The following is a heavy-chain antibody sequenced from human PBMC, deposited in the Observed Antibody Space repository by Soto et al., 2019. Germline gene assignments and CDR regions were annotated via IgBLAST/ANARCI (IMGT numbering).Heavy chain of an antibody. CDR2: IIPIFGTA. J-gene: IGHJ3*02. CDR1: GGTFSSYA. V-gene: IGHV1-69*13. D-gene: IGHD3-22*01. Sequence: ASVKVSCKASGGTFSSYAISWVRQAPGQGLEWMGGIIPIFGTANYAQKFQGRVTITADGSTSTAYMELSSLRSEDTAVYYCAREVDYYDSSGYSVPQAFDIWGQGTMVTVSS. CDR3: AREVDYYDSSGYSVPQAFDI.